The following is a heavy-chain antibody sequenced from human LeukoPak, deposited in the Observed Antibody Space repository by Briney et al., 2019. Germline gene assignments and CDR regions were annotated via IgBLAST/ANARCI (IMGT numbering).Heavy chain of an antibody. Sequence: SETLSLTCTVSGGSISSSSYYWSWIRQPPGKGLEWIGYIYYSGSTNYNPSLKSRVTISVDTSKNQFSLKLSSVTAADTAVYYCARESWSYYRDAFDIWGQGTLVTVSS. CDR1: GGSISSSSYY. D-gene: IGHD1-26*01. V-gene: IGHV4-61*01. J-gene: IGHJ3*02. CDR2: IYYSGST. CDR3: ARESWSYYRDAFDI.